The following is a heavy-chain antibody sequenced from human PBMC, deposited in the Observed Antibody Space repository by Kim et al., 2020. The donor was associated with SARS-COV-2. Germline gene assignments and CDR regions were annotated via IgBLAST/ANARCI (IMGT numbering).Heavy chain of an antibody. D-gene: IGHD2-15*01. CDR3: ARDFPRDKDYHYYYGMDV. CDR2: IYSDDRT. V-gene: IGHV3-66*01. CDR1: GFTVSSNY. J-gene: IGHJ6*02. Sequence: GGSLRLSCAASGFTVSSNYMSWVRQAPGKGLEWVSVIYSDDRTYYADSVKGRFTISRDNFKNTLYLQMNSLRAEDTAVYYCARDFPRDKDYHYYYGMDVWGQGTTVTVSS.